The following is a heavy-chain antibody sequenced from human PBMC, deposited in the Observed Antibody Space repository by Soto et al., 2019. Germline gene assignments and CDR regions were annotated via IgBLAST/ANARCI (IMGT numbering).Heavy chain of an antibody. CDR3: SRGILV. D-gene: IGHD2-15*01. Sequence: QVQLQESGPGLVKPSQTLSLTCTVSGGSMNSGGYCWNWIRQHPGEGLEWIGCISYGGTTSYNPCLKSRLTISVGTSKNQFSLMLNSVTAADTAVYYCSRGILVWGQGTLITVSS. V-gene: IGHV4-31*03. CDR2: ISYGGTT. J-gene: IGHJ4*02. CDR1: GGSMNSGGYC.